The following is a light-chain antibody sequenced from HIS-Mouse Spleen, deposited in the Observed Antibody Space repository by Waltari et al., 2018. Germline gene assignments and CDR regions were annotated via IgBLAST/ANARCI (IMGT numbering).Light chain of an antibody. V-gene: IGLV3-10*01. CDR1: ALPKKY. CDR3: YSTDSSGNHRV. Sequence: SYELTQPPSVSVSPGQTARITCSGDALPKKYAYWYQQTSGQAPVLVIYEDSKRPSGIPEGCSGSSSGTMATLTISGAQVEDEADYYCYSTDSSGNHRVFGGGTKLTVL. J-gene: IGLJ2*01. CDR2: EDS.